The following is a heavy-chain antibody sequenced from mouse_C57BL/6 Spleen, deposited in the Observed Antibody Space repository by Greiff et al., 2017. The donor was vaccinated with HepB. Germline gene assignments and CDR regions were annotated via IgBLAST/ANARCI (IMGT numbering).Heavy chain of an antibody. J-gene: IGHJ3*01. CDR1: GYTFTSYG. CDR2: IYPRSGNT. V-gene: IGHV1-81*01. Sequence: QVQLQQSGAELARPGASVKLSCKASGYTFTSYGISWVKQRTGQGLEWIGEIYPRSGNTYYNEKFKGKATLTADKSSITADMKLRSLTSEDSAVYFCARDGTSWFAYWGQRTLVTV. D-gene: IGHD1-3*01. CDR3: ARDGTSWFAY.